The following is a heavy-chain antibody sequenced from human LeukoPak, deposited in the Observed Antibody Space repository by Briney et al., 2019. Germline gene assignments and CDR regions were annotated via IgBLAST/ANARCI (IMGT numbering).Heavy chain of an antibody. CDR3: ARTAFVVVPAADEYYSYYYMDV. CDR2: INTNTGNP. Sequence: GASVKVSCKASGNTFTSYAMNWVRQAPGQGLEWMGWINTNTGNPTYAQGFTGRFVFSLDTSVSTAYLQISSIKAEDTAVYYCARTAFVVVPAADEYYSYYYMDVWGKGTTVTVSS. V-gene: IGHV7-4-1*02. J-gene: IGHJ6*03. D-gene: IGHD2-2*01. CDR1: GNTFTSYA.